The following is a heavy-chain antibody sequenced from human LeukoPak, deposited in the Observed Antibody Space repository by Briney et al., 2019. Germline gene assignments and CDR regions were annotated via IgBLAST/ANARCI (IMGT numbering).Heavy chain of an antibody. J-gene: IGHJ4*02. Sequence: SETLSLTCTVSADSISRGSYYWTWIRQPAGKGLEWIGHIYTSGSTNYNPSLKSRVTISVDTSKNQFSLKLSSVTAADTAVYYCARGFSYWGQGTLVTISS. CDR1: ADSISRGSYY. CDR3: ARGFSY. D-gene: IGHD3-3*01. CDR2: IYTSGST. V-gene: IGHV4-61*09.